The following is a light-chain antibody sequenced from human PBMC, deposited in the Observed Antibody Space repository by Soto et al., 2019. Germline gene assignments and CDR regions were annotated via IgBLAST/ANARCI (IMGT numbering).Light chain of an antibody. CDR1: QDISTS. V-gene: IGKV1-9*01. J-gene: IGKJ2*03. CDR3: QRLRTYPFS. CDR2: PAS. Sequence: DIQLTQSPSFLSASVGDRVTVSCRASQDISTSLAWFQQKAGKVPQLLVYPASTLQDGVPSRFSGSGSGTSFTLPINSLQAEDFATYYCQRLRTYPFSFGQG.